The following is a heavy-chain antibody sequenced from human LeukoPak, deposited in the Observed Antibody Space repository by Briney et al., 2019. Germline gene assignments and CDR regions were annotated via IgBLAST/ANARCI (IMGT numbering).Heavy chain of an antibody. CDR2: IYYSGST. Sequence: KPSQTLSLTCTVSGGSISSGGYYWSWIRQHPGKGLEWIGYIYYSGSTYYNPSLKSRVTISVDTSKNQFSLKLSSVTAADTAVYYCARVEGWQWPRGDWFDPWGQGTLVTVSS. J-gene: IGHJ5*02. CDR1: GGSISSGGYY. D-gene: IGHD6-19*01. CDR3: ARVEGWQWPRGDWFDP. V-gene: IGHV4-30-4*08.